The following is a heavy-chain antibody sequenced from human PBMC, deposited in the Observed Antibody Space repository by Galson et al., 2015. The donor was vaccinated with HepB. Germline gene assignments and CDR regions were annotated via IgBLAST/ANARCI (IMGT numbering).Heavy chain of an antibody. Sequence: SLRLSCAASGFTFSSYGMHWVRQAPGKGLEWVAVISYDGSNKYSADSVKGRFTISRDNSKNTLYLQMNSLRPEDTAVYYCATEKEYRGSSPTPFDCWGQGTLVTVSS. CDR2: ISYDGSNK. J-gene: IGHJ4*02. D-gene: IGHD1-26*01. V-gene: IGHV3-30*03. CDR1: GFTFSSYG. CDR3: ATEKEYRGSSPTPFDC.